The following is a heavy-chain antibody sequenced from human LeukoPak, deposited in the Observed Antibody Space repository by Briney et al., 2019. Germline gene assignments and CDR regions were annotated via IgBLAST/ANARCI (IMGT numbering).Heavy chain of an antibody. CDR1: GYTFTSYG. D-gene: IGHD1-26*01. Sequence: ASVTVSCKASGYTFTSYGISWVRQAPGQGLEWMGWISAYNGNTNYAQKLQGRVTMTTDTSTSTAYMELRSLRSDDTAVYYCARDRGLVGALYNWFDPWGQGTLVTVSS. J-gene: IGHJ5*02. CDR3: ARDRGLVGALYNWFDP. V-gene: IGHV1-18*01. CDR2: ISAYNGNT.